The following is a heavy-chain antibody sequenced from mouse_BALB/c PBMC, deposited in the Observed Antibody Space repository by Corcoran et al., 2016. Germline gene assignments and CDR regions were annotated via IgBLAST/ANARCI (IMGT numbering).Heavy chain of an antibody. CDR1: GYTFTNYG. Sequence: QIQLVQSGPELKKPGETVKISCKASGYTFTNYGMNWVKQAPGKGLKWMGWINTYTGEPTYDDDFKGRFAFSLETSASTAYLQINNLKNEDTATYFCATCYGNYVFAYWGQGTLVTVSA. CDR3: ATCYGNYVFAY. D-gene: IGHD2-10*01. V-gene: IGHV9-3-1*01. J-gene: IGHJ3*01. CDR2: INTYTGEP.